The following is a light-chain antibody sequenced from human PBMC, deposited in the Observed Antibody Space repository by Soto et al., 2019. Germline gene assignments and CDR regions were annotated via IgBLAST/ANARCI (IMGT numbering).Light chain of an antibody. CDR2: EVS. CDR1: SSDVGGYNY. V-gene: IGLV2-14*01. Sequence: QSVLTQPASVSGSPGQSITISCTGTSSDVGGYNYVSWYQQHPGKAPKLMIYEVSNRPSGVSDRFSGSRSGNTASLTISGLQAEDESDYYCSSYTSISPWVFGGGTQLTVL. CDR3: SSYTSISPWV. J-gene: IGLJ3*02.